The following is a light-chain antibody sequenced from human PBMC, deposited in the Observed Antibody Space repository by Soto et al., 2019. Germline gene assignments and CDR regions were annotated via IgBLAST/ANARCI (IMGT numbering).Light chain of an antibody. CDR1: QSISTY. CDR3: QQSYKDPIT. Sequence: DFQMTQSPSSLSASVGNRVTITCRASQSISTYLNWYQNKPGKAPNLLIYDASRLQSEVPSRFSGSGGGTEFTQSISSVQPEDFASYFCQQSYKDPITFGQRTQLEI. J-gene: IGKJ5*01. CDR2: DAS. V-gene: IGKV1-39*01.